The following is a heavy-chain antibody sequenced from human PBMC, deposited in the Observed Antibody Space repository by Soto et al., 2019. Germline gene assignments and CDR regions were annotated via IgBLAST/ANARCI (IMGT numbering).Heavy chain of an antibody. J-gene: IGHJ4*02. Sequence: QVQLVESGGGVVQPGRSLRLSCAASGFTFSSYGMHWVRQAPGKGLEWVAVISYDGSNKYYADSVKGRFTISRDNSKNTLYLQMNSLRAEDTAVYYCAKDQRWSGYSYPDYWGQGTLVTVSS. CDR3: AKDQRWSGYSYPDY. CDR1: GFTFSSYG. V-gene: IGHV3-30*18. D-gene: IGHD3-3*01. CDR2: ISYDGSNK.